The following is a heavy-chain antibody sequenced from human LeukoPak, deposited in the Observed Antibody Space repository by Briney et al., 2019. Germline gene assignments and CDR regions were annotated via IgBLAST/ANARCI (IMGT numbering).Heavy chain of an antibody. Sequence: ASVKVSCTASGYTFTSYYLHWVRQAPGPGLEWMGIINPSGGSTSSAQKFQGRVTMTRDMSTSTVYMELSSLRPEDTAVYYCGRDKTGNSKTAFDIWGRGTMVTVSS. CDR3: GRDKTGNSKTAFDI. J-gene: IGHJ3*02. CDR1: GYTFTSYY. CDR2: INPSGGST. V-gene: IGHV1-46*01. D-gene: IGHD1-14*01.